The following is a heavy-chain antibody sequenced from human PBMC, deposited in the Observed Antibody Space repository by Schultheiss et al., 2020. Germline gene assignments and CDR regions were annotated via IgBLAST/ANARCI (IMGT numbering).Heavy chain of an antibody. CDR2: ISYDGSNK. CDR1: GFTFSSYA. D-gene: IGHD2-2*01. J-gene: IGHJ6*02. V-gene: IGHV3-30-3*01. CDR3: AKESYCSSTSCADYYYYGMDV. Sequence: GGSLRLSCAASGFTFSSYAMHWVRQAPGKGLEWVAVISYDGSNKYYADSVKGRFTISRDNSKNTLYLQMNSLRAEDTAVYYCAKESYCSSTSCADYYYYGMDVWGQGTTVTVSS.